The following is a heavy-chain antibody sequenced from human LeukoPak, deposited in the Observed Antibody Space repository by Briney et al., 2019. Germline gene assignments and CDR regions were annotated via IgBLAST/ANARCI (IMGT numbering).Heavy chain of an antibody. Sequence: GGSLRLSCAASGFTFSSYEMNWVRQAPGKGLEWVSYISSSGSTIYYADSVKGRFTISRDNAKNSLYLQMNSLRAEDTAVYYCAELGITMIGGVWGKGTTVTISS. V-gene: IGHV3-48*03. D-gene: IGHD3-10*02. J-gene: IGHJ6*04. CDR2: ISSSGSTI. CDR3: AELGITMIGGV. CDR1: GFTFSSYE.